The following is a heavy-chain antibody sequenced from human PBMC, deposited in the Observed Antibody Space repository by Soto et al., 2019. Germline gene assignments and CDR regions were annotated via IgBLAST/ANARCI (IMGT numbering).Heavy chain of an antibody. CDR2: IIPIFGTA. Sequence: GASVKVSCKASGGTFSSYAISWVRQAPGQGLEWMGGIIPIFGTANYAQKFQGRVTITADKSTSTAYMELSSLRSEDTAVYYCASELLGYSSSWYLDVIGGNYFDYWGQGTLVTAPQ. D-gene: IGHD6-13*01. J-gene: IGHJ4*02. V-gene: IGHV1-69*06. CDR1: GGTFSSYA. CDR3: ASELLGYSSSWYLDVIGGNYFDY.